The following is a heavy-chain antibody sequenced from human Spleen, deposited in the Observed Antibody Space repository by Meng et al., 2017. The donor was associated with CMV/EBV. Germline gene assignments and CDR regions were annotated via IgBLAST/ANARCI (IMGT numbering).Heavy chain of an antibody. CDR2: IYSGGFST. CDR3: AKGSGGAQDYYYYYGMDV. D-gene: IGHD3-16*01. V-gene: IGHV3-23*03. Sequence: GGSLRLSCAASGFTFISYAMSWVRRAPGKGLEWVSVIYSGGFSTDYADSVKGRFTISRDNSKNTLYLQMSSLRAEDTAVYYCAKGSGGAQDYYYYYGMDVWGQGTTVTVSS. J-gene: IGHJ6*02. CDR1: GFTFISYA.